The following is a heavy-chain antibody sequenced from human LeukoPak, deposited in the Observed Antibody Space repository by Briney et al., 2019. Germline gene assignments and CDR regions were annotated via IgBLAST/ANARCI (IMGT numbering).Heavy chain of an antibody. CDR1: GGSISSSSYY. D-gene: IGHD5-24*01. V-gene: IGHV4-39*01. CDR3: ARQGWLQSVDPSNYYYYYMDV. Sequence: KPSETLSLTCTVSGGSISSSSYYWGWIRQPPGKGLEWIGSIYYSASTYYNPSLKSRVTISVDTSKNQFSLKLSSVTAADTAVYYCARQGWLQSVDPSNYYYYYMDVWGKGTTVTVSS. CDR2: IYYSAST. J-gene: IGHJ6*03.